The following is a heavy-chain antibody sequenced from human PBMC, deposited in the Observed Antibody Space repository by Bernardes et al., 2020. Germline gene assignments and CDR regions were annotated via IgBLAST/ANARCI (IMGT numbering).Heavy chain of an antibody. CDR3: AHRRHPPNPYSGKAGTFDY. J-gene: IGHJ4*02. D-gene: IGHD1-26*01. CDR1: GFSLSTSGVG. V-gene: IGHV2-5*02. CDR2: IYWDDDK. Sequence: SDPALGKPTQTLTLTCTFSGFSLSTSGVGVGWIRQPPGKALEWLALIYWDDDKRYSPSLKSRLTITKDTSKNQVVLTMTNMDPVDTATYYCAHRRHPPNPYSGKAGTFDYWGQGTLVTVSS.